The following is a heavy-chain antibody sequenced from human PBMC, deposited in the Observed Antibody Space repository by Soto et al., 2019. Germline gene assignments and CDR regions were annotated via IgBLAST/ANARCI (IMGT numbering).Heavy chain of an antibody. CDR2: IYYSGST. Sequence: SETLSLTCTVSGVSISGSRYYWGWIRQPPGRGLERIGNIYYSGSTYYTPALKSRVTLSVDTSKNQFSLNLNSVTAADTAVYYCARGGIPPSGYGIAYAMDVWGQGTTVTVSS. CDR3: ARGGIPPSGYGIAYAMDV. V-gene: IGHV4-39*01. CDR1: GVSISGSRYY. D-gene: IGHD1-26*01. J-gene: IGHJ6*02.